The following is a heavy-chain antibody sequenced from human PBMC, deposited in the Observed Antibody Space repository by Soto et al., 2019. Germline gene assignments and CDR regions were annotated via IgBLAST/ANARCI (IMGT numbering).Heavy chain of an antibody. CDR3: ARQSLAAAELFDY. D-gene: IGHD6-13*01. CDR2: ISSSSSYT. V-gene: IGHV3-11*06. CDR1: GFTFSDYY. J-gene: IGHJ4*02. Sequence: PGGSLRLSCAPSGFTFSDYYMSWIRQAPGKGLDWGSYISSSSSYTNYADSVKGRFTISRDNAKNSLYLQMNSLRAEHTAVYYCARQSLAAAELFDYWGQGTLVTVCS.